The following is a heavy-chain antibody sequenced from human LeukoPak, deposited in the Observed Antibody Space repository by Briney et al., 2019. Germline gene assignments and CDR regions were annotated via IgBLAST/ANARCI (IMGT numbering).Heavy chain of an antibody. J-gene: IGHJ4*02. V-gene: IGHV5-10-1*01. D-gene: IGHD1-26*01. CDR2: IDPSDSYT. Sequence: GESLKISCKGSGYSFTSYWISWVRQMPGKGLEWMGRIDPSDSYTNYSPSFQGHVTISADKSISTAYLQWSSLKASDTAIYYCARRGGGYRAFDYWGQGTLVTVSS. CDR3: ARRGGGYRAFDY. CDR1: GYSFTSYW.